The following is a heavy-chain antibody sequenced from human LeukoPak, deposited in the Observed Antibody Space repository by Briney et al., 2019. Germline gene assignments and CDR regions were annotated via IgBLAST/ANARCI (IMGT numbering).Heavy chain of an antibody. J-gene: IGHJ4*02. V-gene: IGHV1-69*13. CDR3: ARAQGEQXLAPFDY. D-gene: IGHD6-19*01. Sequence: SVKVSCKASGGTFSSYAISWVRQAPGQGLEWMGGIIPIFGTANYAQKFQGRVTITADESTSTAYMELSSLRSEDTAVYYCARAQGEQXLAPFDYWGQXXLXTVSS. CDR2: IIPIFGTA. CDR1: GGTFSSYA.